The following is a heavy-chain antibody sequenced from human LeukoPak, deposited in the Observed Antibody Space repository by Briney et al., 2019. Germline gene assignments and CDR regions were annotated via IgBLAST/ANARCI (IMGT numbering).Heavy chain of an antibody. J-gene: IGHJ4*02. V-gene: IGHV4-39*01. CDR3: ARQTGSGLFILP. Sequence: SETLSLTCTVSGVSISSSNSYWGWIRQPPGTGLEWIGSIYYTGNTYYNASLKSRVTISIGTSKNQISLRLTSVTATDTAVYYCARQTGSGLFILPGGQGTLVTVSS. CDR1: GVSISSSNSY. CDR2: IYYTGNT. D-gene: IGHD3/OR15-3a*01.